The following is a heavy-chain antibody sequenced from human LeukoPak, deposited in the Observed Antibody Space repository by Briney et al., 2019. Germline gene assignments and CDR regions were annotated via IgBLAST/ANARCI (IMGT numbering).Heavy chain of an antibody. CDR3: ARESSDGSGSYDY. J-gene: IGHJ4*02. V-gene: IGHV1-2*06. Sequence: ASVKVSCTASGYTFTGCYIHWVRQAPGQGLEWMGRINPNSGGPNYAQKFQGRVTLTRDTSISTAYMELSRLRSDDTAIYYCARESSDGSGSYDYWGQGTLVTVSS. CDR2: INPNSGGP. CDR1: GYTFTGCY. D-gene: IGHD3-10*01.